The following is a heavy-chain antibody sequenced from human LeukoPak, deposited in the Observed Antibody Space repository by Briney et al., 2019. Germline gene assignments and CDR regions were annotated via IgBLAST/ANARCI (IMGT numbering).Heavy chain of an antibody. CDR1: GFTVSSNY. D-gene: IGHD1-26*01. Sequence: GGSLRLSCAASGFTVSSNYMSWVRQAPGEGLEWVSVIYSGGSTYYADSVKGRFTISRDNSKNTLYLQMNSLRAEDTAVYYCARVAYYYFDYWGQGTLVTVSS. V-gene: IGHV3-66*01. J-gene: IGHJ4*02. CDR2: IYSGGST. CDR3: ARVAYYYFDY.